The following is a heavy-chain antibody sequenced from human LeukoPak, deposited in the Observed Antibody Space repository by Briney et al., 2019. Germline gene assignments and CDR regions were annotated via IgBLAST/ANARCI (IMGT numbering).Heavy chain of an antibody. CDR3: AELGITMIGGV. D-gene: IGHD3-10*02. V-gene: IGHV3-30*04. J-gene: IGHJ6*04. Sequence: GGSLRLSCAASGFTFTTYTIHWVRQAPGKGLEWVTVISYDGNNKYYADSVKGRFTISRDNAKNSLYLQMNSLRAEDTAVYYCAELGITMIGGVWGKGTTVTISS. CDR1: GFTFTTYT. CDR2: ISYDGNNK.